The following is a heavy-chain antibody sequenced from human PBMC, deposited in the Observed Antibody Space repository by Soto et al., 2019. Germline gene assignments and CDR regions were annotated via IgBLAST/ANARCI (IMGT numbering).Heavy chain of an antibody. Sequence: SETLSLTCTVSGGSISSGGYYWSWIRQHPGKGLEWIGYIYYSGSTYYNPSLKSRVTISVDTSKNQFSLKLSSVTAADTAVYYCARGPPCSGGSCYSYYYYYGMDVWGQGTTVTVSS. D-gene: IGHD2-15*01. CDR1: GGSISSGGYY. CDR3: ARGPPCSGGSCYSYYYYYGMDV. V-gene: IGHV4-31*03. J-gene: IGHJ6*02. CDR2: IYYSGST.